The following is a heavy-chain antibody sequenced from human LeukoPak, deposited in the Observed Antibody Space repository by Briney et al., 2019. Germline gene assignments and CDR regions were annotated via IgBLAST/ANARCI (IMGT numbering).Heavy chain of an antibody. D-gene: IGHD1-1*01. Sequence: PGGSLRLSCAASGMSFNYYWMTWVRQVPGKGLEWVANINEDGSEKNYVNSVKGRFTISRDNAKNSLYLQMNSLRAEDTAVYYCARDIEYNLGTNPWGQGTLVTVSS. J-gene: IGHJ5*02. CDR2: INEDGSEK. V-gene: IGHV3-7*01. CDR1: GMSFNYYW. CDR3: ARDIEYNLGTNP.